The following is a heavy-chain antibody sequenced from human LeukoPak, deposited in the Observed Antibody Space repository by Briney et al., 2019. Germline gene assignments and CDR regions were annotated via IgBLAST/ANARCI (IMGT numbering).Heavy chain of an antibody. Sequence: KPGGSLRLSCTASGFTFGDHAMSWFRQAPGKGLEWVGFIRSKAYGGTTEYAASVKGRFTISRDDSKSIAYLQMNSLKTEDTAVYYCTRVGGVAYYDSSGYYPTVANLWGQGTLVTVSS. CDR3: TRVGGVAYYDSSGYYPTVANL. CDR2: IRSKAYGGTT. V-gene: IGHV3-49*05. CDR1: GFTFGDHA. J-gene: IGHJ5*02. D-gene: IGHD3-22*01.